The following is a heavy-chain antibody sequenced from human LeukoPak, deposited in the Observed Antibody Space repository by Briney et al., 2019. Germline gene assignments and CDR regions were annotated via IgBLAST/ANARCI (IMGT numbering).Heavy chain of an antibody. V-gene: IGHV1-2*02. CDR1: GYTLTEYY. Sequence: ASVKVSCKASGYTLTEYYIHWVRQAPGQGLEWMGFIIPDSGGTTYQQKFQGRVTMTRDTSISTFYMKLSSLRPDDTAVYYCSTEDKYCTGANCGVFWGQGTLVTVSS. CDR2: IIPDSGGT. D-gene: IGHD2-8*02. CDR3: STEDKYCTGANCGVF. J-gene: IGHJ4*02.